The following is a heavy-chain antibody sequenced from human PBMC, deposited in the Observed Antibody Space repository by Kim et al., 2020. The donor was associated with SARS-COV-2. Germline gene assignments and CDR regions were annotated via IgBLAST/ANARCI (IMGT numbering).Heavy chain of an antibody. Sequence: GGSLRLSCAASGFTFSSYSMNWVRQAPGKGLEWVSYISSSSSTIYYADSVKGRFTISRDNAKNSLYLQMNSLRDEDTAVYYCARDSRFSRRYGSGIMDVWGQGTTVTVSS. CDR2: ISSSSSTI. V-gene: IGHV3-48*02. D-gene: IGHD3-10*01. J-gene: IGHJ6*02. CDR1: GFTFSSYS. CDR3: ARDSRFSRRYGSGIMDV.